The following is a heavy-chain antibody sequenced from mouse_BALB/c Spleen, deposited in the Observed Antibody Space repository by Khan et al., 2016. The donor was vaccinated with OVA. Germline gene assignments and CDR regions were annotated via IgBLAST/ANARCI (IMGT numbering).Heavy chain of an antibody. V-gene: IGHV3-2*02. CDR2: ISYSGST. D-gene: IGHD2-4*01. CDR3: ARKNYDGYALDY. Sequence: EVQLVESGPGLVKPSQSLSLTCTVTGYSITSDYAWVWIRQFPGNKLEWMGYISYSGSTSYNPSLKSRISITRDTSKNQFFLQLNSVTTEDTATYYCARKNYDGYALDYWGQGTSVTVSS. CDR1: GYSITSDYA. J-gene: IGHJ4*01.